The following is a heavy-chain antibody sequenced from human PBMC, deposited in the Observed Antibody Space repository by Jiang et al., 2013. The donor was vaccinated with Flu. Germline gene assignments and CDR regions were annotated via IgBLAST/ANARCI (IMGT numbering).Heavy chain of an antibody. V-gene: IGHV4-4*07. CDR2: IYTSGST. D-gene: IGHD4-17*01. CDR1: GGSISSYY. J-gene: IGHJ3*02. CDR3: ARDISGYGDSTSDAFDI. Sequence: LLKPSETLSLTCAVSGGSISSYYWSWIRQPAGKGLEWIGRIYTSGSTNYNPSLKSRVTMSVDTSKNQFSLKLSSVTAADTAVYYCARDISGYGDSTSDAFDIWGQGTMVTVSS.